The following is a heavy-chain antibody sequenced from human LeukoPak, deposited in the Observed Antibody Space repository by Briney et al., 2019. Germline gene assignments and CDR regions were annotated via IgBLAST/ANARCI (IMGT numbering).Heavy chain of an antibody. Sequence: SGGSLRLSCAASGFTFSDYYMSWIRQAPGKGLEWVSYISSSGSTIYYADSVKGRFTISRDNAKNSLYLQMNSLRAEDTAVYYCAKALATIMDSSKYYFDYWGQGTLVTVSS. CDR2: ISSSGSTI. D-gene: IGHD5-12*01. V-gene: IGHV3-11*01. J-gene: IGHJ4*02. CDR1: GFTFSDYY. CDR3: AKALATIMDSSKYYFDY.